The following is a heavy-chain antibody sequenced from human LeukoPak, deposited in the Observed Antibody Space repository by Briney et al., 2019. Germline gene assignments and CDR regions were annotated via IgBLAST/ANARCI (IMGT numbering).Heavy chain of an antibody. CDR1: GFTLSSYW. V-gene: IGHV3-7*03. J-gene: IGHJ4*02. Sequence: GGSLRLSCAASGFTLSSYWMSWVRQAPGKGLEWVANIKQDGSEKYYVDSVKGRFTISRDNAKNSLYLQMNSLRAEDTAVYYCAKDPNEYGDWHFDYWGQGTLVTVSS. CDR2: IKQDGSEK. CDR3: AKDPNEYGDWHFDY. D-gene: IGHD4-17*01.